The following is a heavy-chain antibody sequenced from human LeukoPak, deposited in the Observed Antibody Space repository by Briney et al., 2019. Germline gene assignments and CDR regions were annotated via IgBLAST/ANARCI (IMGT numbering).Heavy chain of an antibody. CDR3: ARGGERGSGSYHYYYYYMDV. CDR1: GYTFTSYA. D-gene: IGHD3-10*01. Sequence: GASVKVSCKASGYTFTSYAMNWVRQAPGQGLEWMGWINTNTGNPTYAQGFTGRFVFSLDTSVSTAYLQISSLKAEDTAVYYCARGGERGSGSYHYYYYYMDVWGKGTTVTISS. J-gene: IGHJ6*03. V-gene: IGHV7-4-1*02. CDR2: INTNTGNP.